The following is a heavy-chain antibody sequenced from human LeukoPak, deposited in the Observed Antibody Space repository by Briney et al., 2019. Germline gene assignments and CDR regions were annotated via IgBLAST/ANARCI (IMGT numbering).Heavy chain of an antibody. Sequence: SETLSLTCSVSGDSISSYFWAWIRQPPGKGLEWIGYVCYNGTTNYNPSLRNRVAISIDTSKDQFSLKLNSATAADTAVYYCATSGGFNSPRHYWGQGTLVTVSS. CDR3: ATSGGFNSPRHY. CDR1: GDSISSYF. J-gene: IGHJ4*02. V-gene: IGHV4-59*01. D-gene: IGHD3-16*01. CDR2: VCYNGTT.